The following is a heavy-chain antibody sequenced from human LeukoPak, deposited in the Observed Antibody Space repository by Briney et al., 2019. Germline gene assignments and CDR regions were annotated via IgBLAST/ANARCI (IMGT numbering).Heavy chain of an antibody. J-gene: IGHJ6*04. CDR3: AGAAMPAYYYGMDV. CDR1: GFTFSSYS. CDR2: ISSSSGYI. Sequence: GGSLRLSCAASGFTFSSYSMNWVRQAPGKGLEWVSSISSSSGYIYYADSVKGRFTISRDNAKNSLYLQMNSLRAEDTAVYYCAGAAMPAYYYGMDVWGKGTTVTVSS. D-gene: IGHD2-2*01. V-gene: IGHV3-21*01.